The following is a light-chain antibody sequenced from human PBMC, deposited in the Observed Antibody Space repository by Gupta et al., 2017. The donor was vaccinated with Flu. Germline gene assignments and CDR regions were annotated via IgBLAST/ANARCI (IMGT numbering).Light chain of an antibody. CDR3: QQYNNWPRA. CDR1: QNVNTN. CDR2: GAS. V-gene: IGKV3-15*01. Sequence: EIVMTQSPATLSVSPGERVTLSCRASQNVNTNLAWYQQKPGQAPRLLIYGASARATGIPARFSGSGSGTGFTLTISSLQSEDFAVYYCQQYNNWPRAFGQGTKVEI. J-gene: IGKJ1*01.